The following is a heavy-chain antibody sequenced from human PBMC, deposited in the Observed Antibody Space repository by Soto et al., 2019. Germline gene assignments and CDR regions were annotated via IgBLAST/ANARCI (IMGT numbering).Heavy chain of an antibody. J-gene: IGHJ4*02. V-gene: IGHV1-18*01. CDR3: ARDVPPAGVAVVVGFDY. CDR1: GYTFTSYG. CDR2: ISTYNGNT. D-gene: IGHD6-19*01. Sequence: GASVKVSCKASGYTFTSYGISWVRQAPGQGLEWMGWISTYNGNTNYAQKLQGRVTMTTDTSTSTAYMELRSLRSDDTAVYYCARDVPPAGVAVVVGFDYWGQGTLVTVSS.